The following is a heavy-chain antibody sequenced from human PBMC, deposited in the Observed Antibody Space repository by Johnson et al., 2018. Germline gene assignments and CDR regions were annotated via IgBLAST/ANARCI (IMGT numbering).Heavy chain of an antibody. CDR2: THGTGGAT. J-gene: IGHJ3*02. CDR3: AKDFVSANGIFDPFDI. V-gene: IGHV3-23*04. D-gene: IGHD1-1*01. Sequence: EVQLVESGGGLVQPGGSLRLSCATSGFTFSHYAMSLVRQAPGKGLEWVSSTHGTGGATYYADSVKGRFTISRDDSKNTLSLQMNSLRVDDPAVYYCAKDFVSANGIFDPFDIWGQGTIVTVSS. CDR1: GFTFSHYA.